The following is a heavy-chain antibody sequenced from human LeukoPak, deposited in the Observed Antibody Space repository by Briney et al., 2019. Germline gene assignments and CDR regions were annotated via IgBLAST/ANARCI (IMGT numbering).Heavy chain of an antibody. CDR3: VRDASGSYSASFDY. D-gene: IGHD3-10*01. V-gene: IGHV3-11*04. Sequence: GGSLRLSCTVSEFTFSDYYMSWIRQAPGKGLEWVSYIVSSGSVKYYADSVKGRFTISRDNAKNSLYLQMNSLRAEETAVYYCVRDASGSYSASFDYWGQGTLVTVSS. J-gene: IGHJ4*02. CDR1: EFTFSDYY. CDR2: IVSSGSVK.